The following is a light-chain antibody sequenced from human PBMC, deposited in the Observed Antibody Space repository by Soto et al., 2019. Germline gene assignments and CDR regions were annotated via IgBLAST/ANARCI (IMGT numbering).Light chain of an antibody. CDR3: HQRTNWPQIT. J-gene: IGKJ5*01. CDR1: QSVSSN. V-gene: IGKV3-15*01. CDR2: RAS. Sequence: EMVMTQSPATLSVSPGERATLSCRARQSVSSNLAWYQQRPGQAPRLLIYRASTRATGIPARFSGSGSGTQFTLTISSLEPEDSALYYCHQRTNWPQITFGQGTRLDIK.